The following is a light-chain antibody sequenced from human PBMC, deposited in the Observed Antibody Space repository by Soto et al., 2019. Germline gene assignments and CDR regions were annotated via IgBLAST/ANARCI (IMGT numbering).Light chain of an antibody. CDR2: DAS. CDR1: QSVNIY. CDR3: QQRRSWPIT. J-gene: IGKJ5*01. V-gene: IGKV3-11*01. Sequence: EIVLTQCPATLSLSPGERATLSCWASQSVNIYLAWYQQKPGQAPRLLISDASNRATGIPARFSGSGSGTDFTLTISSLEPEDFAVYYCQQRRSWPITFGQGTRLEIK.